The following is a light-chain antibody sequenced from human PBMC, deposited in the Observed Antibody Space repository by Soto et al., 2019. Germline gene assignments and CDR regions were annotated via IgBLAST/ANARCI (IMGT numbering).Light chain of an antibody. CDR3: HQYDYWPFT. V-gene: IGKV3D-15*01. J-gene: IGKJ4*01. CDR1: QSVSNK. Sequence: EIVLTQSPATLSVSPGETVSLSCRASQSVSNKLAWFQQKPGQAPRRLMSATSTRATGISARFSGSGSGTEFTLTVSSLQSEDFALYFCHQYDYWPFTFGGGPKVDI. CDR2: ATS.